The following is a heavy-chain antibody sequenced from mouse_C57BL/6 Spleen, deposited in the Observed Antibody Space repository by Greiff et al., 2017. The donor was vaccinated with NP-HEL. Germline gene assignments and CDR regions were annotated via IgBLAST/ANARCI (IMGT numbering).Heavy chain of an antibody. Sequence: EVKLMESGEGLVKPGGSLKLSCAASGFTFSSYAMSWVRQTPEKRLEWVAYISSGGDYIYYADTVKGRFTISRDNARNTLYLQMSSLKSEYTAMYYCTRVYDPYAMDYWGQGTSVTVSS. CDR2: ISSGGDYI. CDR3: TRVYDPYAMDY. D-gene: IGHD1-1*01. V-gene: IGHV5-9-1*02. J-gene: IGHJ4*01. CDR1: GFTFSSYA.